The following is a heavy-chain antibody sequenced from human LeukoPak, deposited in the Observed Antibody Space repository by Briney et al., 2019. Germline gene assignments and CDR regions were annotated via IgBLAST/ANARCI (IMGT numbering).Heavy chain of an antibody. D-gene: IGHD5-12*01. CDR1: GGSISNYY. CDR2: ISYSGNT. Sequence: PSETLSLTCTVSGGSISNYYWTWIRQPPGKGLEWIGFISYSGNTNYNPSLKSRVTISVDTSKNQFSLKLSSVTAADTAVYYCARDFSRYGGGYSGYHYYMDVWGKGTTVTVSS. CDR3: ARDFSRYGGGYSGYHYYMDV. J-gene: IGHJ6*03. V-gene: IGHV4-59*01.